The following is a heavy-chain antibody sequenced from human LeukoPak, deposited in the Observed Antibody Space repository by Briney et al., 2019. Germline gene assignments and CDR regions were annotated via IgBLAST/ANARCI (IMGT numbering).Heavy chain of an antibody. CDR1: GYTFTDYY. Sequence: ASVKVSCKASGYTFTDYYMHWVRQAPGQGPEWMGRINPNSGGTNYAQKFQGRVTMTRDTSISTAYMELSRLRSDDTAVYYCARVYYYDSSGYYSRWFDPWGQGTLVTVSS. D-gene: IGHD3-22*01. V-gene: IGHV1-2*06. CDR3: ARVYYYDSSGYYSRWFDP. CDR2: INPNSGGT. J-gene: IGHJ5*02.